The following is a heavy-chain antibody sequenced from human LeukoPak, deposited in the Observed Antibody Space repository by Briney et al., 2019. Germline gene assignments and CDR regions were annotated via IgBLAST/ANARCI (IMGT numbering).Heavy chain of an antibody. CDR3: ARARWSLYGMDV. D-gene: IGHD4-23*01. V-gene: IGHV3-7*04. CDR1: GFTFSDYW. Sequence: PGGSLRLSCAASGFTFSDYWMTWVRQAPGRGLEWVASIEQDGTAKFYVDSVKGRFTISRENAKNSLYLQMHSLRADDTAVYYCARARWSLYGMDVWGQGTTVTVSS. CDR2: IEQDGTAK. J-gene: IGHJ6*02.